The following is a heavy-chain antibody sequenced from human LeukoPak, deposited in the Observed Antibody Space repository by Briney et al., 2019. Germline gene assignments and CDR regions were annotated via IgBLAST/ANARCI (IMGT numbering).Heavy chain of an antibody. Sequence: PGGSLRLSCAASGFSFSIYAMSWVRQAPGKGLEWVSTISGSGGSTYYADSVKGRFTISRDNSKNTLYLQMKNLRAEDTAVYYCAKDRFRMIVVVTPGDFDYWGQGTLVTVSS. CDR2: ISGSGGST. CDR1: GFSFSIYA. V-gene: IGHV3-23*01. D-gene: IGHD3-22*01. J-gene: IGHJ4*02. CDR3: AKDRFRMIVVVTPGDFDY.